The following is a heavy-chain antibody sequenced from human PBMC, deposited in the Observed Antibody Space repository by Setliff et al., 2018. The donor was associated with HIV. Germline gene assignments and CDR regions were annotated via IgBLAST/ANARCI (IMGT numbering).Heavy chain of an antibody. J-gene: IGHJ4*02. V-gene: IGHV3-21*01. CDR2: IGGTSDYK. Sequence: PGGSLRLSCAASGFTFSNYNMNWVRQAPGKGLEWVSSIGGTSDYKNYAGSVRGRFTSSRDNAESSLFLQMNSLRAEDTAVYYCTRGGTYYDYWGQGTLVTVSS. D-gene: IGHD1-26*01. CDR3: TRGGTYYDY. CDR1: GFTFSNYN.